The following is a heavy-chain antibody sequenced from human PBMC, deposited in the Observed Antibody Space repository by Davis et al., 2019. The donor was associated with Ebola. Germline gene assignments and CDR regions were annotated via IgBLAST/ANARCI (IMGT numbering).Heavy chain of an antibody. Sequence: SETLSLTCTVSGGSISSGGYYWGWIRQPPGKGLEWIGYIYYSGSTNYNPSLKSRVTISVDTSKNQFSLKLSSVTAADTAVYYCARLVPAASNWFDPWGQGTLVTVSS. CDR2: IYYSGST. V-gene: IGHV4-61*05. CDR1: GGSISSGGYY. J-gene: IGHJ5*02. D-gene: IGHD2-2*01. CDR3: ARLVPAASNWFDP.